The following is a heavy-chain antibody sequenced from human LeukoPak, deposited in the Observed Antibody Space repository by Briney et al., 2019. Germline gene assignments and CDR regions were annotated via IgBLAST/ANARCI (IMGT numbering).Heavy chain of an antibody. CDR3: ATRVGPSEFDY. Sequence: ASMKVSCKASGYTIINYDINWVRQATGQGLEWMGWMNPHTANTGYAQKFQGRVTITWNTSISTVYMELSSLRSEDTAVYYCATRVGPSEFDYWGQGTLVTVSS. D-gene: IGHD1-26*01. J-gene: IGHJ4*02. CDR1: GYTIINYD. CDR2: MNPHTANT. V-gene: IGHV1-8*03.